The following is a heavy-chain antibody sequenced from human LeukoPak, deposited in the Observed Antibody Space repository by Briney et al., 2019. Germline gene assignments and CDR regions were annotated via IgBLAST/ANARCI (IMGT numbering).Heavy chain of an antibody. V-gene: IGHV3-53*01. Sequence: IYSGGSTHYADSVKGRFTISRDNSKNTLYLQMNSLRAEDTAVYYCARGQYYYGMDVWGKGTTVTVSS. CDR2: IYSGGST. CDR3: ARGQYYYGMDV. J-gene: IGHJ6*04.